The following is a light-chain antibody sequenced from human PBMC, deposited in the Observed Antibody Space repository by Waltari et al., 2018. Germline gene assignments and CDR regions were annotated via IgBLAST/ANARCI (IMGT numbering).Light chain of an antibody. J-gene: IGLJ2*01. CDR2: DVS. CDR3: CSDAGRSPVV. CDR1: SRDLGGYTY. V-gene: IGLV2-23*02. Sequence: QSALTQPASVSGSPGQSITISCTGTSRDLGGYTYVSWYQRHPGKAPRLMIYDVSKGPAGVSKRFSVSKSGNRASLTISGLQAEDEADYYCCSDAGRSPVVVGGGTKLTVL.